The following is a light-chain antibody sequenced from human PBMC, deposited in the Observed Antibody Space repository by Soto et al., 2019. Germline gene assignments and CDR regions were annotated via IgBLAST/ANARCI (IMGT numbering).Light chain of an antibody. CDR1: QNVQSD. Sequence: EIVMTQSPATLSVSPGGRATLSCRASQNVQSDLAWYQQKRGQAPRLLIYGASTRASGIPVRFSGSGSGTEFTLTINSLQSGDFAVYYCQQYNNWPRTFGQGTTGDIK. V-gene: IGKV3-15*01. CDR3: QQYNNWPRT. CDR2: GAS. J-gene: IGKJ1*01.